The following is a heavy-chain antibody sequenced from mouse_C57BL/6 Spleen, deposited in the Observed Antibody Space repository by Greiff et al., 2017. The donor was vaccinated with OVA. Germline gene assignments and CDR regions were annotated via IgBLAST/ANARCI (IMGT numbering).Heavy chain of an antibody. CDR3: ARRGSSYGYYAMDY. CDR1: GYTFTNYW. CDR2: IYPGGGYT. J-gene: IGHJ4*01. V-gene: IGHV1-63*01. Sequence: QVQLQQSGAELVRPGTSVKMSCKASGYTFTNYWIGWAKQRPGHGLEWIGDIYPGGGYTNYNEKFKGKATLTADKSSSTAYMQFSSLTSEASAIYYCARRGSSYGYYAMDYWGKGTSVTVSS. D-gene: IGHD1-1*01.